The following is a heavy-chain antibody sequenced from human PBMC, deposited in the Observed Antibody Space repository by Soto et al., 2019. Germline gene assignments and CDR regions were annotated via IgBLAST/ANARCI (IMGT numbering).Heavy chain of an antibody. CDR1: GYTFTSYA. CDR3: ARWEQWLVLNDY. CDR2: INAGNGNT. D-gene: IGHD6-19*01. J-gene: IGHJ4*02. V-gene: IGHV1-3*01. Sequence: ASVKVSCKASGYTFTSYAMHWVRQAPGQRLEWMGWINAGNGNTKYSQKFQGRVTITRDTSASTAYMELSSLRSEGTAVYYCARWEQWLVLNDYSGQGTLVTVSS.